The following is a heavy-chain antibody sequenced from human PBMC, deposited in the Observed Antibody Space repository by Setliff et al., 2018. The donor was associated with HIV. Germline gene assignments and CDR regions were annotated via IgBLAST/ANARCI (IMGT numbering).Heavy chain of an antibody. CDR1: GGSISSSSSF. V-gene: IGHV4-31*03. CDR2: IFYKGST. J-gene: IGHJ6*03. CDR3: VRTNYYYYYMDV. Sequence: SETLSLTCTVSGGSISSSSSFWGWIRQPPGQGLEWIGYIFYKGSTFYNPSLKSRVSISVLRSTDQFFLRLDSVTAADTAVYYCVRTNYYYYYMDVWGKGTTVTVSS.